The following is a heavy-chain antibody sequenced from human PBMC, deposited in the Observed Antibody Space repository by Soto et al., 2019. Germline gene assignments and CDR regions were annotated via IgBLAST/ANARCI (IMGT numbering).Heavy chain of an antibody. J-gene: IGHJ4*02. CDR2: VSYDGSSK. CDR1: GFTFSSYA. D-gene: IGHD3-9*01. CDR3: AGVCWAPPDRYYDTLAAYDFAF. Sequence: GGSLRLSCAASGFTFSSYAMHWVRQAPGKGLEWVAVVSYDGSSKHYADSVKGRFTISRDNSKNTLFLQMNSLRTEDTAVYYCAGVCWAPPDRYYDTLAAYDFAFWGQGTLVTVSS. V-gene: IGHV3-30*04.